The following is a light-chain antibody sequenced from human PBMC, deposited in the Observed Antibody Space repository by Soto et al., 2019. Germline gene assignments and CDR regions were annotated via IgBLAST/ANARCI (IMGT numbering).Light chain of an antibody. V-gene: IGLV2-11*01. CDR1: SSDVGGYNY. Sequence: QSALTQPRSVSGSPGQSVTISCTGTSSDVGGYNYDSWYQQHPGKAPKFMIYDVSERPSGVPDRFSGSKSGNTASMTIAGLQSEDEADYYCCSYSGSPRYVLGTGTKLTVL. J-gene: IGLJ1*01. CDR2: DVS. CDR3: CSYSGSPRYV.